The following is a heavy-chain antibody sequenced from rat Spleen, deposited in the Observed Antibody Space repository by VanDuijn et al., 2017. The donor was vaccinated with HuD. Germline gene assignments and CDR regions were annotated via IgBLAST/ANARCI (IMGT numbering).Heavy chain of an antibody. V-gene: IGHV3-1*01. D-gene: IGHD4-6*01. CDR3: ARWGGIFYFDY. Sequence: EVQLQESGPGLVKPSQSLSLTCSVTGHAITSSYRWNWIRKFPGNKMEWMGFITYSGTTTYNPSLKSRISITLDTSKNQFFLQLNSVTTEDTATYYCARWGGIFYFDYWGQGVMVTISS. CDR1: GHAITSSY. CDR2: ITYSGTT. J-gene: IGHJ2*01.